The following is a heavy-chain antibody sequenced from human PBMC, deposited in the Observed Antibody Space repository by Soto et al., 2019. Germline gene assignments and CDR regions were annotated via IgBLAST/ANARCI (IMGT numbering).Heavy chain of an antibody. V-gene: IGHV4-34*01. CDR3: ASGKTRTARPSLRYYYYGLDV. CDR2: INHSGST. Sequence: KASETLSLTCTIYGGSFSCYYWSWIRQPPGKGLEWIGEINHSGSTNYSPSLKRRVSVSVDTSKDKFSLNLSSVTAADTAVYYCASGKTRTARPSLRYYYYGLDVWGQGTTVTVSS. CDR1: GGSFSCYY. J-gene: IGHJ6*02. D-gene: IGHD6-6*01.